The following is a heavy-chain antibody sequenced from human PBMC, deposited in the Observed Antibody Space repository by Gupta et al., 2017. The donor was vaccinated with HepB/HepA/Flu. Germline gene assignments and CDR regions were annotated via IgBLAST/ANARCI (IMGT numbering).Heavy chain of an antibody. CDR2: ISYDGSNK. Sequence: QVQLVESGGGVVQPGRSLRLSCAASGFTFSSYGMHWVRQAPGKGLEWVAVISYDGSNKYYADSVKGRFTISRDNSKNTLYLQMNSLRAEDTAVYYCAKDLIGRGVVPAAHASYYYYGMDVWGQGTTVTVSS. CDR3: AKDLIGRGVVPAAHASYYYYGMDV. CDR1: GFTFSSYG. V-gene: IGHV3-30*18. J-gene: IGHJ6*02. D-gene: IGHD2-2*01.